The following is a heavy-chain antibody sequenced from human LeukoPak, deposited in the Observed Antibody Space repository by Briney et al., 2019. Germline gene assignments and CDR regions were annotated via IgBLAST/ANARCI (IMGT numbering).Heavy chain of an antibody. D-gene: IGHD2-2*01. Sequence: ASVTVSCKASGYTFTSYGISWVRQAPGQGLEWMGWISAYNGNTNYAQKLQGRVTMTTDTSTSTAYMELRSLRSDDTAVYYCAREIGYCSSTSCYYFDYWGQGTLVTVSS. J-gene: IGHJ4*02. V-gene: IGHV1-18*01. CDR1: GYTFTSYG. CDR3: AREIGYCSSTSCYYFDY. CDR2: ISAYNGNT.